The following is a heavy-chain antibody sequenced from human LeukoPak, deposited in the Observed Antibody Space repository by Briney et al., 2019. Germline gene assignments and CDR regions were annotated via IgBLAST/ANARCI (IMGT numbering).Heavy chain of an antibody. V-gene: IGHV1-69*06. CDR3: ARLYTHYDSSGYYYEDY. CDR1: GGTFSSYA. J-gene: IGHJ4*02. Sequence: SVKVSCKASGGTFSSYAISWVRQAPGQGLEWMGGIIPIFGTANYAQKFQGRVTITADKSTSTAYMELSSLRSEDTAVYYCARLYTHYDSSGYYYEDYWGQGTLVTVSS. D-gene: IGHD3-22*01. CDR2: IIPIFGTA.